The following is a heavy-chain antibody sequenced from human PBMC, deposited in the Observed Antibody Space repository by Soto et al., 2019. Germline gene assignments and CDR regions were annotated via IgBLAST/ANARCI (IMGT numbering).Heavy chain of an antibody. CDR1: GYTFTGHY. D-gene: IGHD1-26*01. CDR3: GRGRSGQIVVFY. CDR2: IGPETGAT. Sequence: ASVKVSCKASGYTFTGHYIHWVRQAPEQGPEWMGEIGPETGATRYAQKFQGRATMTRDMSITTVYMELNNLSPDDTAVYYCGRGRSGQIVVFYWGQGTPVTVSS. J-gene: IGHJ4*02. V-gene: IGHV1-2*02.